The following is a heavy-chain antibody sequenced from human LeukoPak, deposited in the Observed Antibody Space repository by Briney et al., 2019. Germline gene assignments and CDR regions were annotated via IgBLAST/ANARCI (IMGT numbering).Heavy chain of an antibody. CDR3: ARVTNWFDP. J-gene: IGHJ5*02. CDR2: IYYSGST. V-gene: IGHV4-59*01. Sequence: SETLSLTCTISGGSISSYYWSWIREPPGKGLEWIGYIYYSGSTNYNPSLKSRVTISVDTSKNQFSLKLSSVTAADTAVYYCARVTNWFDPWGQGTLVIVSS. CDR1: GGSISSYY.